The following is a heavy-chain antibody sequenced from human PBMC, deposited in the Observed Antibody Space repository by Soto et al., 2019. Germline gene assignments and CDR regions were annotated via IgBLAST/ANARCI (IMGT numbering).Heavy chain of an antibody. V-gene: IGHV1-69*13. D-gene: IGHD1-26*01. Sequence: ASVKVSCKASGGIFSSYGISWLRQAPGQGLEWMGAVIPILGQAYYAQNLQDRVTITADESTRATYMELSSLRSEDTAVYFCARVGGVGAPPGADYWGQGTLVTVSS. CDR3: ARVGGVGAPPGADY. CDR1: GGIFSSYG. CDR2: VIPILGQA. J-gene: IGHJ4*02.